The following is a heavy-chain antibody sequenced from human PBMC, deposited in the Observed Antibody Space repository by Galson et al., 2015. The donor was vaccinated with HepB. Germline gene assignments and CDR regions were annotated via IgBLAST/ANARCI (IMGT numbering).Heavy chain of an antibody. J-gene: IGHJ4*02. Sequence: SLRLSCAASGFTFSSCAMTWVRQAPGKGLEWISSIGGYGFDTYYADSVKGRFTISRDNSKNTVYVQMNSLRVDDTAVYFCAKGQPRTSIFGVVIMAWDYWGQGTLVTVSS. CDR3: AKGQPRTSIFGVVIMAWDY. V-gene: IGHV3-23*01. CDR1: GFTFSSCA. CDR2: IGGYGFDT. D-gene: IGHD3-3*02.